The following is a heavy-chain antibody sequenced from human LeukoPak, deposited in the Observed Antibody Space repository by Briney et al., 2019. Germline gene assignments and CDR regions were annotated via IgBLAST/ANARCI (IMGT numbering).Heavy chain of an antibody. CDR1: GFYVSTNY. J-gene: IGHJ6*02. CDR3: ANGGVLWFGELLTYYHGMDV. Sequence: PGGSLRLSCAASGFYVSTNYISWVRQAPRGGLGWVSIIYSGVSAYYADTVKGRFTISRDNSKNTLYLQMNGLRTEDTAVYYCANGGVLWFGELLTYYHGMDVWGQGNTVTVSS. CDR2: IYSGVSA. D-gene: IGHD3-10*01. V-gene: IGHV3-66*01.